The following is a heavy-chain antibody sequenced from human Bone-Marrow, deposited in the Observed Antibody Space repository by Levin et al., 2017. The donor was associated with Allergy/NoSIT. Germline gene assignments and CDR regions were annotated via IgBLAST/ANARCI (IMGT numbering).Heavy chain of an antibody. J-gene: IGHJ5*02. CDR2: ISYDGSNK. V-gene: IGHV3-30*04. Sequence: SCAASGFTFSSYAMHWVRQAPGKGLEWGAVISYDGSNKYYADSVKGRFTISRDNSKNTLYLQMNSLRAEDTAVYYCARDRGGEAAQRIVRDWFDPWGQGTLVTVSS. CDR1: GFTFSSYA. D-gene: IGHD2/OR15-2a*01. CDR3: ARDRGGEAAQRIVRDWFDP.